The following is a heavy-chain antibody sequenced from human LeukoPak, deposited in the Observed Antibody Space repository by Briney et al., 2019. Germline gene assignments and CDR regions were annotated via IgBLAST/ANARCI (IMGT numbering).Heavy chain of an antibody. CDR1: GYTFTSFG. Sequence: ASVKVSCEASGYTFTSFGINWVRQAPGQGLEWVGWINTNTGNPTYVLGFAGRFVFSLDTSVNTAYLQINSLKAEDTAVYYCARDPLLRAFDIWGQGTMVTVSS. V-gene: IGHV7-4-1*02. D-gene: IGHD1-26*01. J-gene: IGHJ3*02. CDR3: ARDPLLRAFDI. CDR2: INTNTGNP.